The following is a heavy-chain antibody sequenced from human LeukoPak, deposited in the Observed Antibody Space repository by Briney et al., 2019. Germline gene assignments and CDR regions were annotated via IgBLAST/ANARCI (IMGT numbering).Heavy chain of an antibody. Sequence: ASVKVSCKASGYTFTSYGISWVRQAPGQGLEWMGWISAYNGNTNYAQKLQGRVTMTTDTSTSTAYMELRSLRSDDTAVYYCARGSSYYDSSGPLDYWGQGTLVTVSS. J-gene: IGHJ4*02. V-gene: IGHV1-18*01. D-gene: IGHD3-22*01. CDR3: ARGSSYYDSSGPLDY. CDR1: GYTFTSYG. CDR2: ISAYNGNT.